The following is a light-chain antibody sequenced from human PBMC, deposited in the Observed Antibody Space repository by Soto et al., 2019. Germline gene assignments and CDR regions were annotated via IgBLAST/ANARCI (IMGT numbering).Light chain of an antibody. Sequence: VLTQSPDTLSLSPGERTTRSCRASQNIRGNELAWYQQKPGQPPRLLIYRGSSRAPGIPDRFSGRGSGTEFTLTISRLEPEDFAVYYCQDYGTSAPWTFGQGT. CDR1: QNIRGNE. CDR2: RGS. V-gene: IGKV3-20*01. J-gene: IGKJ1*01. CDR3: QDYGTSAPWT.